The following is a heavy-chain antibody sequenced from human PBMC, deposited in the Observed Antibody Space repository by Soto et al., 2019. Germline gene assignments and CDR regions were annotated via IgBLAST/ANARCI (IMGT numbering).Heavy chain of an antibody. CDR2: INAGNGNT. CDR3: ARDKGKVWELIDY. Sequence: QVQLVQSGAEVKKPGASVKVSCKASGYTFTSYAMHWVRQAPGQRLEWMGWINAGNGNTKYSQKFQGRVTITRDTSASTAYMELSSLRSEATAVYYCARDKGKVWELIDYWGQGTLVTVSS. D-gene: IGHD1-26*01. J-gene: IGHJ4*02. V-gene: IGHV1-3*01. CDR1: GYTFTSYA.